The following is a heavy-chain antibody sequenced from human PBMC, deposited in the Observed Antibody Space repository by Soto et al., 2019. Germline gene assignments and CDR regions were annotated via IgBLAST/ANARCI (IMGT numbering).Heavy chain of an antibody. CDR3: AKRGVDTFGLSY. J-gene: IGHJ4*02. D-gene: IGHD3-10*01. CDR2: INTDGSST. V-gene: IGHV3-74*01. CDR1: GFTFSSFW. Sequence: EVQLVESGGGLVQPGGSLRLSCAVSGFTFSSFWMHWVRQALGEGLVWVLRINTDGSSTSYADSVKGRFTISRDNAKNTLYLQMNSLRVEDTAMYYCAKRGVDTFGLSYWGQGTLVTVSS.